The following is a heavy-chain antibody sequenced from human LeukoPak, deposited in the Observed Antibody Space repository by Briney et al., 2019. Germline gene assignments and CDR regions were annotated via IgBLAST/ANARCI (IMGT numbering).Heavy chain of an antibody. CDR1: GYTFTGYY. CDR3: AREGIAAAGTYAFDI. D-gene: IGHD6-13*01. Sequence: ASVKVSCKASGYTFTGYYMHWVRQAPGQGLEWMGWINPNSGGTNYAQKFQGRVTMTRDTSISTAYMELSRLRSDDTAVYYCAREGIAAAGTYAFDIWGQETMVTVSS. CDR2: INPNSGGT. J-gene: IGHJ3*02. V-gene: IGHV1-2*02.